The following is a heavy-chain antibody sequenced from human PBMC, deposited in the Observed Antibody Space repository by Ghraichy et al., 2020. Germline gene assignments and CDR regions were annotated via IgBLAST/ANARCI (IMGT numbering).Heavy chain of an antibody. CDR3: AKVGVERRNDAFDI. CDR1: GFTFSSYA. J-gene: IGHJ3*02. CDR2: ISGSGGST. Sequence: LSLTCAASGFTFSSYAMSWVRQAPGKGLEWVSAISGSGGSTYYADSVKGRFTISRDNSKNTLYLQMNSLRAEDTAVYYCAKVGVERRNDAFDIWGQGTMVTVSS. D-gene: IGHD1-1*01. V-gene: IGHV3-23*01.